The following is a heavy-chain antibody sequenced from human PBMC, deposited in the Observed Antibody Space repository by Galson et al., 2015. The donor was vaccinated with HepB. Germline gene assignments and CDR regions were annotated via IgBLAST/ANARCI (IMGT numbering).Heavy chain of an antibody. CDR3: ARDSGYNSGWFAEGDWFDP. CDR2: IFPGDSDT. V-gene: IGHV5-51*01. Sequence: QSGAEVKKPGESLKISCKGTGYSFTNYWIAWVRQMPGKGLEWMGIIFPGDSDTRYSPSFEGQVTISVDKSISTAYLQWSSLKASDTAMYYCARDSGYNSGWFAEGDWFDPWGQGTLVTVSS. D-gene: IGHD6-19*01. J-gene: IGHJ5*02. CDR1: GYSFTNYW.